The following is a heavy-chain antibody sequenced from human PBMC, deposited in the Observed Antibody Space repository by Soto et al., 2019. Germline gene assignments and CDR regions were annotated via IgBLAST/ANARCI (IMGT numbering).Heavy chain of an antibody. V-gene: IGHV3-30*18. CDR3: TKDRDYTNSPFDL. CDR2: ISHDGNRQ. D-gene: IGHD4-4*01. J-gene: IGHJ4*02. Sequence: QVQLVESGGCVVQPGKSLRLSCEASGFSFSTVGMHWVRQAPGKGLEWVVLISHDGNRQFYAESVKGRFTVSRDNSRDTVSLEMNELRPDDTAIYYCTKDRDYTNSPFDLWGQGTLVTVSS. CDR1: GFSFSTVG.